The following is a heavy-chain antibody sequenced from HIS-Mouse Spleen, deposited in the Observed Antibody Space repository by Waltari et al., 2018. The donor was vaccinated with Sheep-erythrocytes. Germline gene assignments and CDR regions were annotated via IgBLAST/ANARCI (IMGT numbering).Heavy chain of an antibody. Sequence: QVQLVESGGGVVQPGRSLRLSCAASGFTFRSSAMHWVRQAPGKGLEWVAVISYDGSNKYYADSVKGRFTISRDNSKNTLYLQMNSLRAEDTAVYYCARASSGFDYWGQGTLVTVSS. CDR3: ARASSGFDY. V-gene: IGHV3-30-3*01. CDR2: ISYDGSNK. D-gene: IGHD3-22*01. CDR1: GFTFRSSA. J-gene: IGHJ4*02.